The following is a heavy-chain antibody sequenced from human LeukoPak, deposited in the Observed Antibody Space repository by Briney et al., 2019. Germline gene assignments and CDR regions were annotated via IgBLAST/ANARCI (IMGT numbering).Heavy chain of an antibody. Sequence: GASVKVSCKASGYTFTSYDITWVRQAPGQGLEWMGWISAYNGNTNYAQKFQGRVTMTTDTSASTAYMELRSLRSDDTAMYYCARDLAETGDGGYYYYYMDVWGKGTTVTVSS. J-gene: IGHJ6*03. CDR1: GYTFTSYD. V-gene: IGHV1-18*01. CDR2: ISAYNGNT. D-gene: IGHD7-27*01. CDR3: ARDLAETGDGGYYYYYMDV.